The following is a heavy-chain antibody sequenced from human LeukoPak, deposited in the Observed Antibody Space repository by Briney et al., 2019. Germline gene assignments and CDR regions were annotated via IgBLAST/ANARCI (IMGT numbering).Heavy chain of an antibody. CDR3: ARAGYSYGYYFDY. CDR2: IYYSGST. V-gene: IGHV4-59*01. J-gene: IGHJ4*02. CDR1: GGSISSYY. D-gene: IGHD5-18*01. Sequence: SETLSLTCTVSGGSISSYYWSWIRQPPGKGLEWIGYIYYSGSTNYNPSLKSRVAISVDTSKNQFSLKLSSVTAADTAVYYCARAGYSYGYYFDYWGQGTLVTVSS.